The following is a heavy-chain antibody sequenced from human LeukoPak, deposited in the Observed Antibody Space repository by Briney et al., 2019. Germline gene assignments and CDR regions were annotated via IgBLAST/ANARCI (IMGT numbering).Heavy chain of an antibody. Sequence: GGSLRLSCAASGFTFSRYWMHWVRQAPGKGLVWVSRINTDGSSTTYADSVKGRFTISRDNAEDTLYLQMNSLRAEDTAVYYCARRGGYSGYDLGYWGQGTLVTVSS. CDR2: INTDGSST. CDR3: ARRGGYSGYDLGY. CDR1: GFTFSRYW. V-gene: IGHV3-74*01. D-gene: IGHD5-12*01. J-gene: IGHJ4*02.